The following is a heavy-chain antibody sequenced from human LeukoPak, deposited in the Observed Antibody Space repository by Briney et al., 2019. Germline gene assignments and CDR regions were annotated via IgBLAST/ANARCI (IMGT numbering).Heavy chain of an antibody. V-gene: IGHV3-7*01. J-gene: IGHJ4*02. CDR2: IKQDGSEK. Sequence: GGSLRLPCAASGFTFSTYWMSWVRQAPGKGLEWVANIKQDGSEKYYVDSVKGRFTISRDNAKNSLYLQMNTLRPEDTAVYYCARERQNKDFWSGGDYWGQGTLVTVSS. D-gene: IGHD3-3*01. CDR1: GFTFSTYW. CDR3: ARERQNKDFWSGGDY.